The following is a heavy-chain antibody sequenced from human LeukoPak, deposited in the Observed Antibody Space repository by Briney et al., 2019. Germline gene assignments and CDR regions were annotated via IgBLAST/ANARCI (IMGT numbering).Heavy chain of an antibody. Sequence: GGSLRLSCAASGLTFSRYSMNWVRQAPGRGLEWVSSISSGSSYIYYVDSVKGRFTVSRDNAKNSLYLQMNSLRAEDTAVYYCARDRNTDFWSGYYTNYFDYWGQGTLVTVSS. D-gene: IGHD3-3*01. CDR2: ISSGSSYI. CDR3: ARDRNTDFWSGYYTNYFDY. J-gene: IGHJ4*02. CDR1: GLTFSRYS. V-gene: IGHV3-21*01.